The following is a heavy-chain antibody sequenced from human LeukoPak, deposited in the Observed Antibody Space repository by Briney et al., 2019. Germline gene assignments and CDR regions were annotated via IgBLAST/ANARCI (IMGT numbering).Heavy chain of an antibody. Sequence: GGSLRLSCAASGFTFSFYSMNWVRQAPGKGLEWVSSISSSHSYIYYADSVKGRFTISRDNAKNSLYLQMNSLRAEDTAVYYCARGVGVRRSEKYDNWGQGTLVTVSS. J-gene: IGHJ4*02. CDR3: ARGVGVRRSEKYDN. V-gene: IGHV3-21*01. D-gene: IGHD1-26*01. CDR2: ISSSHSYI. CDR1: GFTFSFYS.